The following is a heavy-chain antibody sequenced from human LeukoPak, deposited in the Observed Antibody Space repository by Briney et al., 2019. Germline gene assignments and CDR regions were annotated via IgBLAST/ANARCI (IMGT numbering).Heavy chain of an antibody. J-gene: IGHJ6*02. CDR1: GGSISSGSYY. Sequence: SETLSPTCSVSGGSISSGSYYWDWVRQPPGKGLEWIGNIYYSGNTHYNSSLRSRVSISVDTSKNQFSLKLSSVTAADTAVYYCASTGSSSWYYYYGMDVWGQGTTVTVSS. V-gene: IGHV4-39*01. CDR2: IYYSGNT. CDR3: ASTGSSSWYYYYGMDV. D-gene: IGHD6-13*01.